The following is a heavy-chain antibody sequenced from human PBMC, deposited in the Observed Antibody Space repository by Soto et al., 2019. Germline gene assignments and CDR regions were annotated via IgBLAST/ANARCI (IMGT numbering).Heavy chain of an antibody. J-gene: IGHJ4*02. CDR1: GFTFSSYG. Sequence: QVQLVESGGGVVQPGRSLRLSCAASGFTFSSYGMHWVRQAPGKGLEWVAVIWYDGSNKYYADSVKGRFTISRDNSKNRLFLQMNSRRAGDPAVYYCARDRAGRYCSGGSCYPGEFDYWGQGPLVTVS. CDR3: ARDRAGRYCSGGSCYPGEFDY. D-gene: IGHD2-15*01. V-gene: IGHV3-33*01. CDR2: IWYDGSNK.